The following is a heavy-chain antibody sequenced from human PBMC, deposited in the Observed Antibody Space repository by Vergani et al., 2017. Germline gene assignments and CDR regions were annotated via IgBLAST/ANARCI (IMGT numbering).Heavy chain of an antibody. D-gene: IGHD5-18*01. CDR1: GFPFSNAW. CDR3: AREDTESHVSDF. CDR2: IKSKTDGGTT. Sequence: EVQLVESGGGLVKPGGSLRLSCAASGFPFSNAWMSWVREGPGKGREWVGRIKSKTDGGTTDYAEPVKGRFTISREDAKNTLYLQMNSLRAEDTAVYYCAREDTESHVSDFWGQGTMVTVSS. V-gene: IGHV3-15*01. J-gene: IGHJ3*01.